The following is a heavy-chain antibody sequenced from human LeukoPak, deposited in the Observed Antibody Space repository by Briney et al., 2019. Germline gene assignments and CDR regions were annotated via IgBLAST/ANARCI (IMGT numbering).Heavy chain of an antibody. CDR1: EFVFSDYY. D-gene: IGHD3-10*01. CDR3: AREMEGDYGSGTFFDL. Sequence: PGGSLRLSCAASEFVFSDYYMSWIRQAPGKGLELVSYISDSGSTIYYADSVKGRFTISRDNVKNSLYLQMNGLRAEDTAVYYCAREMEGDYGSGTFFDLWGQGNMVTVSS. CDR2: ISDSGSTI. V-gene: IGHV3-11*01. J-gene: IGHJ4*02.